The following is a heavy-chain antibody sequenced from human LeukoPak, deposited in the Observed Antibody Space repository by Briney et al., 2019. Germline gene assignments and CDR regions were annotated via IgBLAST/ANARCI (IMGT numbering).Heavy chain of an antibody. CDR1: EFTFSSDS. D-gene: IGHD5-12*01. V-gene: IGHV3-21*06. CDR3: ARVHSGYGPDYIDH. CDR2: ISSTSGFI. J-gene: IGHJ4*02. Sequence: GGSLRLSCAASEFTFSSDSMNWVRQAPGKGLEWVSSISSTSGFISYADSVKGRFTISRDNAKSSLYLQMNSLRAEDTALYYCARVHSGYGPDYIDHWGQGTPVTVSS.